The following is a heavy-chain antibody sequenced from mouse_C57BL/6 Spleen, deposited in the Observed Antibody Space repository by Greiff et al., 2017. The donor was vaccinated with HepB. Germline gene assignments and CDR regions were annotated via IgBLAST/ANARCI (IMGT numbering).Heavy chain of an antibody. Sequence: EVKVVESGGGLVKPGGSLKLSCAASGFTFSDYGMHWVRQAPEKGLEWVAYISSGSSTIYYADTVKGRFTISRDNAKNTLFLQTTSLRSEDTAMYYCARQYYYGSSHSYWYFDVWGTGTTVTVSS. D-gene: IGHD1-1*01. CDR2: ISSGSSTI. V-gene: IGHV5-17*01. CDR1: GFTFSDYG. CDR3: ARQYYYGSSHSYWYFDV. J-gene: IGHJ1*03.